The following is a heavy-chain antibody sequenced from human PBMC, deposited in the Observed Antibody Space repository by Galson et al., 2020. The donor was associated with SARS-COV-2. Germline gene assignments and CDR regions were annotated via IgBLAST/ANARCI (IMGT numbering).Heavy chain of an antibody. CDR3: ARRQQWLAPIYYYGMDV. Sequence: SETLSLTCTVPGGSIRSSSYYWGWIRQPPGTGPAWIGSIYYSGSTYYNPSLTTRVTISVDTSKNQFSLKLSSVTAADTAVYYCARRQQWLAPIYYYGMDVWGQGTTVTVSS. D-gene: IGHD6-19*01. V-gene: IGHV4-39*01. CDR1: GGSIRSSSYY. CDR2: IYYSGST. J-gene: IGHJ6*02.